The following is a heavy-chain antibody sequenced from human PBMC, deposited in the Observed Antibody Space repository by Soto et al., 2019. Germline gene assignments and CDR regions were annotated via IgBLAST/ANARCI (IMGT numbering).Heavy chain of an antibody. J-gene: IGHJ6*02. Sequence: GGSLRLSCAASGFTFSSYAMSWVRQAPGKGLEWVSAISGSGGSTYYADSVKGWFTISRDNSKNTLYLQMNSLRAEDTAVYYCAKALGAVTRITSNYYGMDVWGQGTTVTVSS. D-gene: IGHD3-16*01. V-gene: IGHV3-23*01. CDR1: GFTFSSYA. CDR3: AKALGAVTRITSNYYGMDV. CDR2: ISGSGGST.